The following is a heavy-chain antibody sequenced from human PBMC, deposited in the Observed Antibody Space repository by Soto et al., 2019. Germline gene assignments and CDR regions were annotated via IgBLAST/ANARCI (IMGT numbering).Heavy chain of an antibody. D-gene: IGHD1-1*01. Sequence: QITLKESGPTLVKPTQTLTLTCTVSGFSLSSNGVGVGWLRQPPGRALEWLAVIYWDDDKRCSPSLKSRLTITKDSSKNQVVLTMTNMDLVDTATYYCANQNWNNGQAEYFQHWGQGSLVTVSS. CDR2: IYWDDDK. J-gene: IGHJ1*01. CDR1: GFSLSSNGVG. CDR3: ANQNWNNGQAEYFQH. V-gene: IGHV2-5*02.